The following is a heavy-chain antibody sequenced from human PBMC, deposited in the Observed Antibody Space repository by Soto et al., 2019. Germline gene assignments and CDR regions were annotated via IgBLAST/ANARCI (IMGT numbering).Heavy chain of an antibody. D-gene: IGHD3-16*01. V-gene: IGHV3-30*19. J-gene: IGHJ4*02. CDR1: GFTFRSYV. Sequence: QVQLVESGGGVVQPGTSLRLSCVGSGFTFRSYVIHWVRQAPGKGLEWVALTSYDGSNKYYDDSVKGRFTISRDNSRNTGDLQMDSLSREATAVYYCARLGTTGGLDVWGQGTLVSVSS. CDR3: ARLGTTGGLDV. CDR2: TSYDGSNK.